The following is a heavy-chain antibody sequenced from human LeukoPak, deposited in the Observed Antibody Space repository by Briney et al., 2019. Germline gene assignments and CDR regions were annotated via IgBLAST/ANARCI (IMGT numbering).Heavy chain of an antibody. D-gene: IGHD3-3*01. V-gene: IGHV3-53*01. J-gene: IGHJ4*02. CDR2: IYSGGST. Sequence: GGSLRLSCAASGFTFSSCSMNWVRQAPGKGLEWVSVIYSGGSTYYADSVKGRFTISRDNSKNTLYLQMNSLRAEDTAVYYCAREDFWSGYYDYWGQGTLVTVSS. CDR1: GFTFSSCS. CDR3: AREDFWSGYYDY.